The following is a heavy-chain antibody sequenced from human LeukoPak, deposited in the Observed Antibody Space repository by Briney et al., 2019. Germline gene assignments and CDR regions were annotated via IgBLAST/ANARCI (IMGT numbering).Heavy chain of an antibody. V-gene: IGHV1-2*02. CDR3: ARWGASTETDFDY. Sequence: GASVKVSCKASGYTFTGYYMHWVRQAPGQGLEWMGWINPNSGGTNYAQKFQGRVTMTRDTSISTAYMELSRLRSDDTAVYYCARWGASTETDFDYWGQGTLVTVSS. D-gene: IGHD1-14*01. CDR2: INPNSGGT. J-gene: IGHJ4*02. CDR1: GYTFTGYY.